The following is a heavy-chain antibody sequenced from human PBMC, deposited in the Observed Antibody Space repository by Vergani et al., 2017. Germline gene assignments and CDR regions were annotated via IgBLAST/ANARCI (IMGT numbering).Heavy chain of an antibody. V-gene: IGHV3-30*03. Sequence: QVHLVESGGGVVQPGRSLRLSCVVSGFTSSSYGMHWVRQAPGKGLEWVAVILYDGTQKYYADSVKGRFTISRDNSKSTLYLQMNSLRTEDTAVYYCATKSCGTPGCQIGYFREWGQGTLVTVSS. CDR3: ATKSCGTPGCQIGYFRE. D-gene: IGHD1-1*01. CDR1: GFTSSSYG. J-gene: IGHJ1*01. CDR2: ILYDGTQK.